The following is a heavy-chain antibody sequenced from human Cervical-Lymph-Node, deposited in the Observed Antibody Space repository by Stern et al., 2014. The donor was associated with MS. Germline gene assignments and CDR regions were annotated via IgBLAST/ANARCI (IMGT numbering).Heavy chain of an antibody. CDR1: GFTFSSYT. CDR2: ISGSTNYI. J-gene: IGHJ4*02. CDR3: ARLAAAGHPNYFDY. D-gene: IGHD6-13*01. Sequence: VQLVESGGGLVKPGGSLRLSCAASGFTFSSYTMNWVRQAPGKGLEWVSSISGSTNYIYYADSVKGRFTISRDNAKNSLYLQVNTLRGEDTAVYYCARLAAAGHPNYFDYWGQGTLVTVSS. V-gene: IGHV3-21*01.